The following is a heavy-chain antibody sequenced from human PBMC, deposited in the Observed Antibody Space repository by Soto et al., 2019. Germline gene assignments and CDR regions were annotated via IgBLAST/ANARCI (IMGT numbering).Heavy chain of an antibody. CDR3: AKDPTPYSYGYIDY. CDR1: GFTFSSYW. Sequence: EVQLVESGGGLVQPGGSLRLSCAASGFTFSSYWMSWVRQAPGKGLEWVANIKQDGSEKYYVDSVKGRFTISRDNAKNSLYLQMNSLRAEDTAVYYCAKDPTPYSYGYIDYWGQGTLVTVSS. D-gene: IGHD5-18*01. CDR2: IKQDGSEK. J-gene: IGHJ4*02. V-gene: IGHV3-7*01.